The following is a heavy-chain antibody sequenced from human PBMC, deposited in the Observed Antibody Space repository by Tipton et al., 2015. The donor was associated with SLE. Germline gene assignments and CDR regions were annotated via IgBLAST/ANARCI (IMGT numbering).Heavy chain of an antibody. V-gene: IGHV3-21*01. Sequence: SLRLSCAASGFTFSSYAMNWVRQAPGKGLEWVSSISPSSSYIYYTDSVKGRFTISRDNAKNSLYLQMNSLRVEDTAVYFCARDYYGSGSYYWDSYYFDYWGQGTLVTVSS. CDR1: GFTFSSYA. D-gene: IGHD3-10*01. CDR2: ISPSSSYI. J-gene: IGHJ4*02. CDR3: ARDYYGSGSYYWDSYYFDY.